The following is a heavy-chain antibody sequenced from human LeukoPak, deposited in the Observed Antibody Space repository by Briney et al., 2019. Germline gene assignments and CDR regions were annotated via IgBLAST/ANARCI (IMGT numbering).Heavy chain of an antibody. J-gene: IGHJ6*02. V-gene: IGHV4-59*01. CDR1: GGSISSYY. Sequence: SETLSLTCIVSGGSISSYYWSWIRQPPGKGLEWIGYIYHSGSTNYNPSLKSRVSISVDTSKNQFSLKLSSVTAADTAVYYCARDQELVIPYYYAMDVWGQGTTVTVSS. CDR3: ARDQELVIPYYYAMDV. CDR2: IYHSGST. D-gene: IGHD2-21*01.